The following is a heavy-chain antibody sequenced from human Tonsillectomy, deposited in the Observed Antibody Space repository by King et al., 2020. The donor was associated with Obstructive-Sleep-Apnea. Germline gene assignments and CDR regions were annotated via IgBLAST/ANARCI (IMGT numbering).Heavy chain of an antibody. D-gene: IGHD7-27*01. CDR1: GFSLSTSEVG. Sequence: TLKESGPTLVKPTQTLTLTCTFSGFSLSTSEVGVGWIRQPPGKALECLAVIYWDDDKRYSPSLESRLTVTKDTYKNQVVLTMTNMDPVDTGTYYCARSAPHLNWGDVGPFDYWGQGTLVTVSS. J-gene: IGHJ4*02. V-gene: IGHV2-5*02. CDR2: IYWDDDK. CDR3: ARSAPHLNWGDVGPFDY.